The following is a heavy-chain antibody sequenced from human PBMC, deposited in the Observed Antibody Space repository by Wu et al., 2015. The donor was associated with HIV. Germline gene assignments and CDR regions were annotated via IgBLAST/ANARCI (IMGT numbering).Heavy chain of an antibody. J-gene: IGHJ4*02. CDR2: MNPNSGNT. Sequence: QVQLVQSASEVKKPGASVKVSCKASGYTFNSYDINWVRQATGQGLEWMGWMNPNSGNTGYAQKFQDRLTITRNSSTSTAYMELSSLRSEDTAVYFCARFSTIFRCFDYWGQGTLVTVSS. CDR1: GYTFNSYD. D-gene: IGHD3-3*01. CDR3: ARFSTIFRCFDY. V-gene: IGHV1-8*01.